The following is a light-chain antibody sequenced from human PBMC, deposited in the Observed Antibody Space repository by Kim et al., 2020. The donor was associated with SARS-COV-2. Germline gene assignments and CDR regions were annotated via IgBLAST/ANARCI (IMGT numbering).Light chain of an antibody. J-gene: IGLJ2*01. CDR1: KLGDKY. V-gene: IGLV3-1*01. CDR3: QAWDSSTMV. Sequence: SYELTQPPSVSVSPGQTASITCSGDKLGDKYACWYQQKPGQSPVLVIYQDSKRPSGIPERFSGSNSGNTATLTISGTQAMDEADYYGQAWDSSTMVFGGG. CDR2: QDS.